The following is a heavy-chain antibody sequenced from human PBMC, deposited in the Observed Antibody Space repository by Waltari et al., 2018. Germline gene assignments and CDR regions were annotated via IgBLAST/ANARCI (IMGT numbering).Heavy chain of an antibody. CDR2: VQRSGRT. V-gene: IGHV4-4*01. Sequence: GWSGGRESPGKGLEWIGQVQRSGRTNYNPSFASRVTVSVDTSTNQFSLKVTSATAADTAVYFCARDRGRGIYLDAWGQGTLVTVS. D-gene: IGHD2-15*01. CDR1: G. CDR3: ARDRGRGIYLDA. J-gene: IGHJ4*02.